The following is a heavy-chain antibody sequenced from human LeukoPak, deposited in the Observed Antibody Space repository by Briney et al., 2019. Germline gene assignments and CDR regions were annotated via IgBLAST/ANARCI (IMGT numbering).Heavy chain of an antibody. Sequence: SETLPLTCAVYGGSFSGYYWSWIRQPPGKGLEWIGEINHSGSTNYNPSLKSRVTISVDTSKNQFSLKLSSVTAADTAVYYCARGEPSVPAAISAFDIWGQGTMVTVSS. CDR2: INHSGST. CDR3: ARGEPSVPAAISAFDI. CDR1: GGSFSGYY. V-gene: IGHV4-34*01. J-gene: IGHJ3*02. D-gene: IGHD2-2*02.